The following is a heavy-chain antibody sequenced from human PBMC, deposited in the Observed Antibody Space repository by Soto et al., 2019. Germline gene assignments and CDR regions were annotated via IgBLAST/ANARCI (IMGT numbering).Heavy chain of an antibody. J-gene: IGHJ4*02. Sequence: PSATLSLTCAFYGWSFSGYYWSWIRQPPGKGLEWIGEINHSGSTNYNPSLKSRVTISVDTSKNQFSLKLSSVTAADTAVYYCAREGHYDFWSGYSHQNYFDYWGQGTLVTVSS. D-gene: IGHD3-3*01. CDR3: AREGHYDFWSGYSHQNYFDY. V-gene: IGHV4-34*01. CDR2: INHSGST. CDR1: GWSFSGYY.